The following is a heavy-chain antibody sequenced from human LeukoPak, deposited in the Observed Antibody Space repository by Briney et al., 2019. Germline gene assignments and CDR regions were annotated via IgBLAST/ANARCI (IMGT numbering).Heavy chain of an antibody. V-gene: IGHV3-48*01. CDR2: ISSGSSAI. D-gene: IGHD6-19*01. J-gene: IGHJ4*02. Sequence: EGSLRLSCAASGFTFSSYSMNWVRQAPGKGLEWVSYISSGSSAIYYADSVKGRFTISRDNAKNSLYLQMNSLRAEDTAVYYCARRDSSGWYEVDYWGQGTLVTVSS. CDR3: ARRDSSGWYEVDY. CDR1: GFTFSSYS.